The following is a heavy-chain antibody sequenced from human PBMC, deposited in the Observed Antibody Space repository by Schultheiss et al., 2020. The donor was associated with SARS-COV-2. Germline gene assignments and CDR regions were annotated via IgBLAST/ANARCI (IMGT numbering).Heavy chain of an antibody. CDR1: GFTFTDYA. J-gene: IGHJ4*02. Sequence: GGSLRLSCAASGFTFTDYAMHWLRQAPGKGLEWVAVIWYDGSNKYYADSVKGRFTISRDNSKNTLYLQMNSLRAEDTAVYYCARDQGYFDYWGQGTLVTVSS. CDR2: IWYDGSNK. V-gene: IGHV3-33*08. CDR3: ARDQGYFDY.